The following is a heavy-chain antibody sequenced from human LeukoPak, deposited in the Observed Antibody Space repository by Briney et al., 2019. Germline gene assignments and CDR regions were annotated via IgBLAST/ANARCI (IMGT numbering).Heavy chain of an antibody. CDR2: IYHSGST. D-gene: IGHD6-13*01. CDR1: GGSISSGGYY. J-gene: IGHJ4*02. V-gene: IGHV4-30-2*01. CDR3: ASDIAAAGRDY. Sequence: SETLSLTCTVSGGSISSGGYYWSWIRQPPGKGLEWIGYIYHSGSTYYNPSLKSRVTISVDRSKNQFSLKLSSVTAADTAVYYCASDIAAAGRDYWGQGTLVTVSS.